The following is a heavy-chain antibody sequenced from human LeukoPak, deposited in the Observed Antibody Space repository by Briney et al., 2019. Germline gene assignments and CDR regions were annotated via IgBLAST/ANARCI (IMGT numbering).Heavy chain of an antibody. Sequence: GGSLRLSCAASGFTFSSYAMHWVRQAPGKGLKGGAVISYDGSNKYYADSVKGRFTISRDNSKNTLYLQMNSLRAEDTAVYYCAREWIQLWLHAFDIWGQGTMVTVSS. V-gene: IGHV3-30-3*01. CDR1: GFTFSSYA. D-gene: IGHD5-18*01. J-gene: IGHJ3*02. CDR2: ISYDGSNK. CDR3: AREWIQLWLHAFDI.